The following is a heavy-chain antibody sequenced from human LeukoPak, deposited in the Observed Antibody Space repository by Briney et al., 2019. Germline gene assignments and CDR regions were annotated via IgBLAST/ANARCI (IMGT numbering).Heavy chain of an antibody. CDR3: ARGPSGYSSSWYDY. Sequence: GESLKISCKGSGYSFTSYWINWVRQMPGKGLEWMGRIDPSDSYTNYSPSFQGHVTISADKSISTAYLQWSSLKASDTAMYYCARGPSGYSSSWYDYWGQGTLVTVPS. CDR1: GYSFTSYW. CDR2: IDPSDSYT. J-gene: IGHJ4*02. V-gene: IGHV5-10-1*01. D-gene: IGHD6-13*01.